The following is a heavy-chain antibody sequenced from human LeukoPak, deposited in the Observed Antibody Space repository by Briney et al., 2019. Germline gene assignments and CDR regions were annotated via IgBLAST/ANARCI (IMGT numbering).Heavy chain of an antibody. V-gene: IGHV4-38-2*02. Sequence: PSETLSLTCTVSGYSISSGYYWVWIRQPPGKGLEWIGSIYHSGSTYYNPSLKSRVTISVDTSKNQFSLKLSSVTAADTAVYYCARVGGYSYGGYYYYYYMDVWGKGTTVTVSS. J-gene: IGHJ6*03. CDR1: GYSISSGYY. D-gene: IGHD5-18*01. CDR2: IYHSGST. CDR3: ARVGGYSYGGYYYYYYMDV.